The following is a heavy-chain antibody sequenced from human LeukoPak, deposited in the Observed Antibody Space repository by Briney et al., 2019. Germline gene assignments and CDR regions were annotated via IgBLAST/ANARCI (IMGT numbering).Heavy chain of an antibody. Sequence: PGGSLRLSCGASGFTFSDSFMSWIRQPPGKGLEWRSYISTSGSVTDYADSVKGRFTISRDKAKKLVYLELKSLRAEDTALYYCVREESRGAFDIWGQGTMVIVSS. CDR3: VREESRGAFDI. J-gene: IGHJ3*02. V-gene: IGHV3-11*04. CDR2: ISTSGSVT. D-gene: IGHD3-10*01. CDR1: GFTFSDSF.